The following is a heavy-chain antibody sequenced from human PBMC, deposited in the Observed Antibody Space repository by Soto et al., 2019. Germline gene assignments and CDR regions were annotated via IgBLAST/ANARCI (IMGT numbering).Heavy chain of an antibody. CDR1: GFPFRSYG. CDR2: ISYDGSNK. D-gene: IGHD3-3*02. CDR3: AQDMCWVGISPNSRSDH. J-gene: IGHJ5*02. Sequence: SLRLSCAASGFPFRSYGMHWVRQAPGKGLEWVAVISYDGSNKYYADSVKGRFTISRDNSKNTLYLQMNSLRAEDTAVYYCAQDMCWVGISPNSRSDHWCERILVTVDS. V-gene: IGHV3-30*18.